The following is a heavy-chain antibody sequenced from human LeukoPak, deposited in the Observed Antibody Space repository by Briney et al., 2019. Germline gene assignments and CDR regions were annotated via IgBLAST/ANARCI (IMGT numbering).Heavy chain of an antibody. V-gene: IGHV3-48*03. D-gene: IGHD3-9*01. CDR2: ISSSGSTI. CDR3: ARMLISTGYYVDY. J-gene: IGHJ4*02. Sequence: PGGSLRLSCAASGFTFSSYEMNWVRQAPGKGLEWVSYISSSGSTIYYADSVKGRFTISRDNAKNSLYLQMNSLRAEDTAVYYCARMLISTGYYVDYWGQGTLVTVSS. CDR1: GFTFSSYE.